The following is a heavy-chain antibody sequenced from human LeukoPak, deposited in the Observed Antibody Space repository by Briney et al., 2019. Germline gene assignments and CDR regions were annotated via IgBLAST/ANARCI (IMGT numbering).Heavy chain of an antibody. CDR2: IYYSGNT. CDR3: ARGYCTSSSCFARHWFDP. D-gene: IGHD2-2*01. J-gene: IGHJ5*02. CDR1: GGSISSGGYY. V-gene: IGHV4-31*03. Sequence: SQTLSLTCTVSGGSISSGGYYWSWIRQHPGKGLEWIGYIYYSGNTYYNPSRKSRVTISVDTSKNQFSLKLSSVTAADTAVYYCARGYCTSSSCFARHWFDPWGQGTLVTVSS.